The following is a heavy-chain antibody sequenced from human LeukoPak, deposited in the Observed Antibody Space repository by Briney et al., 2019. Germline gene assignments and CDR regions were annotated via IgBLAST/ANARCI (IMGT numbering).Heavy chain of an antibody. CDR1: GYSISSGYY. Sequence: PSETLSLTCAVSGYSISSGYYWGWIRQPPGKGLEWIGSIYHSGSTYYNPSLKSRVTISVDTSKNQFPLKLSSVTAADTAVYYCARHDIVVVPAAMGPEKNWFDPWGQGTLVTVSS. J-gene: IGHJ5*02. V-gene: IGHV4-38-2*01. D-gene: IGHD2-2*01. CDR2: IYHSGST. CDR3: ARHDIVVVPAAMGPEKNWFDP.